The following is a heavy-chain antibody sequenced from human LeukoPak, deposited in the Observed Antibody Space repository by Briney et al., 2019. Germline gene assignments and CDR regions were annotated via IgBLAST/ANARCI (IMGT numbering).Heavy chain of an antibody. CDR1: GFTFSSYW. D-gene: IGHD3-3*01. CDR3: ARKPRRGITIFGVVIRNWFDP. Sequence: PGGSLRLSCAASGFTFSSYWMSWVRQAPGKGLEWVANIKQDGSEKYYVDSVKGRFTVSRDNAKNSLYLQMNSLRAEDTAVYYCARKPRRGITIFGVVIRNWFDPWGQGTLVTVSS. V-gene: IGHV3-7*01. J-gene: IGHJ5*02. CDR2: IKQDGSEK.